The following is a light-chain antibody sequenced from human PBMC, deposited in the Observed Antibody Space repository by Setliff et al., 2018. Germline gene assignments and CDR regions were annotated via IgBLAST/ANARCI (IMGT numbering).Light chain of an antibody. J-gene: IGLJ3*02. V-gene: IGLV2-14*01. CDR1: SSDIGAYSY. CDR2: DVN. CDR3: SSYTTCITWV. Sequence: QSALAQPASVSGSPGQSITISCTGSSSDIGAYSYVSWYQQHPGKAPKLLIYDVNYRPSGVSGRFSGSKSGNTASLTISGLQAEDEADYYCSSYTTCITWVFGAGTKVTVL.